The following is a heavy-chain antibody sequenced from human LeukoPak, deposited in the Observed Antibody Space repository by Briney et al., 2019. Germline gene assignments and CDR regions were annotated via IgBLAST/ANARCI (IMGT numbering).Heavy chain of an antibody. D-gene: IGHD3-3*01. CDR3: ARGPFTIFGPSYYYMDV. V-gene: IGHV4-38-2*02. J-gene: IGHJ6*03. CDR2: IYHSGST. CDR1: GYSISSGYY. Sequence: SETLSLTCTVSGYSISSGYYWGWIRQPPGKGLEWIGSIYHSGSTYYNPSLKSRVTISVDTSKNQFSLKLSSVTAADTAVYYCARGPFTIFGPSYYYMDVWGKGTTVTVSS.